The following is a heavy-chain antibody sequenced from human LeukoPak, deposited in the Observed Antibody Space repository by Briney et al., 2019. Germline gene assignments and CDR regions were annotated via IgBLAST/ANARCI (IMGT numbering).Heavy chain of an antibody. J-gene: IGHJ4*02. Sequence: GGSRRLSFAASGFTFSKYDMHRGRQSGGKSLEGVSGIGTSGDTYYSGSVKGRFTISRENARNSLYLQMSSLSAGDTAVYYCASSPAYSSSWDAIVNWGQGTLVTVSS. CDR2: IGTSGDT. D-gene: IGHD6-13*01. CDR3: ASSPAYSSSWDAIVN. V-gene: IGHV3-13*01. CDR1: GFTFSKYD.